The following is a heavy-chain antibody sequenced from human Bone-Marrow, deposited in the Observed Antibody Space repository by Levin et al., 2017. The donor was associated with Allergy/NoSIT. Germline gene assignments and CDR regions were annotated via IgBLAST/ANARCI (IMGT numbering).Heavy chain of an antibody. V-gene: IGHV4-34*01. CDR1: GGSFSGSY. D-gene: IGHD3-10*01. CDR3: ARGRRFGELLRGDYYMDV. Sequence: SQTLSLTCAVYGGSFSGSYWSWIRQPPGKGLEWIGEINHSGSTNYNPSLKSRVTISVDTSKNQFSLKLSSVTAADTAVYYCARGRRFGELLRGDYYMDVWGKGTTVTVSS. J-gene: IGHJ6*03. CDR2: INHSGST.